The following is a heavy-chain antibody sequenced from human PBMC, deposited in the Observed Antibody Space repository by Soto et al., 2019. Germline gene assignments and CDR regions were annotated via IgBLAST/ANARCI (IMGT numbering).Heavy chain of an antibody. J-gene: IGHJ5*01. CDR3: AKEGNGGSSLDS. V-gene: IGHV3-43*01. CDR1: GFKFDDYM. CDR2: ISWDGGSI. Sequence: PGGSLRLSCEASGFKFDDYMMHWVRQAPEKGLEWISLISWDGGSIDYADSIKGRFTVSRDNSKTSLYLHMHSLTSDDTAFYFCAKEGNGGSSLDSWGQGTLVTVSS. D-gene: IGHD2-15*01.